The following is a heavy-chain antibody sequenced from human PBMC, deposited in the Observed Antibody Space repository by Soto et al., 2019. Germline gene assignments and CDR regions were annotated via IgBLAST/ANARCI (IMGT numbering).Heavy chain of an antibody. CDR1: GGSISSSSYY. J-gene: IGHJ5*02. D-gene: IGHD6-19*01. CDR2: IYYSGST. V-gene: IGHV4-39*01. Sequence: SETLSLTCTVSGGSISSSSYYWGWIRQPPGKGLEWIGSIYYSGSTYYNPSLKSRVTISVDTSKNQFSLKLSSVTAADTAVYYCARRAAIVDPIAVAGTTGWFDPWGQGTLVTVSS. CDR3: ARRAAIVDPIAVAGTTGWFDP.